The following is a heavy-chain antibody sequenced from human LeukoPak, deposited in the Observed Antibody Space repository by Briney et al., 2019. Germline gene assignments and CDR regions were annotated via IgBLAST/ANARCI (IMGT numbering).Heavy chain of an antibody. J-gene: IGHJ4*02. Sequence: GGSLRLSCAASGFTFSSYAMHLVRQAPGKGLEWVAVISYDGSNKYYADSVKGRFTISRDNSKNTLYLQMNSLRAEDTAVYYCASSRDWGQGTLVTVSS. CDR2: ISYDGSNK. CDR1: GFTFSSYA. CDR3: ASSRD. V-gene: IGHV3-30-3*01.